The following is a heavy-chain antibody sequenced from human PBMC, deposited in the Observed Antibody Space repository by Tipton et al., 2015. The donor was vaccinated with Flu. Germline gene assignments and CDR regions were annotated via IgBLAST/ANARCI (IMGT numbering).Heavy chain of an antibody. CDR2: IYTTGIP. D-gene: IGHD3-16*02. CDR1: GGSISSGSYY. V-gene: IGHV4-61*02. Sequence: TLSLTCTVSGGSISSGSYYWSWIRQPAGKGLEWIGRIYTTGIPNYNPSLRSRVTISIDTSKKHFSLNLSSVIAADTAMYYCARDYLLGDLSFFDNWGQGTLVTVSS. CDR3: ARDYLLGDLSFFDN. J-gene: IGHJ4*02.